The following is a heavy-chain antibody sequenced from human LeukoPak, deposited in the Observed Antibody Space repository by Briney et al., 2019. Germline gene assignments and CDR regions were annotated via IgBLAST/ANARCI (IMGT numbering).Heavy chain of an antibody. V-gene: IGHV3-9*01. CDR3: ARDSGYDFWSGYLDY. CDR2: ISWNSGSM. Sequence: GRSLRLSCAASGFTFDDYAMHWVRQAPGKGLEWVSGISWNSGSMDYADSVKGRFTISRDNSKNTLYLQMNSLRAEDTAVYYCARDSGYDFWSGYLDYWGQGTLVTVSS. CDR1: GFTFDDYA. J-gene: IGHJ4*02. D-gene: IGHD3-3*01.